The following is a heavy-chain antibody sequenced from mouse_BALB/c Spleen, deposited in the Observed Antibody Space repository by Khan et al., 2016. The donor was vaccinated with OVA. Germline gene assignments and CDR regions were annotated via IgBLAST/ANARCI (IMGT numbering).Heavy chain of an antibody. J-gene: IGHJ2*01. CDR1: GYTFSNYW. V-gene: IGHV1-7*01. CDR3: ARDTIDY. Sequence: QVRLQQSGAELAKPGASVKMSCKASGYTFSNYWIHWVKQRPGQGLEWIGYIYPCSGFTYFNQTFNDKATLTTDKSSSTAYMQLSSLRSEDSAVYYCARDTIDYWGQGTTLTVSS. CDR2: IYPCSGFT.